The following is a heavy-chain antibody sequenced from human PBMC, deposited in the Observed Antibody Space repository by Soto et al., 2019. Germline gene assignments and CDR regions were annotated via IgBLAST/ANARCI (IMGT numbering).Heavy chain of an antibody. J-gene: IGHJ5*02. CDR2: INAGNGNT. Sequence: ASVKVSCKASAYTFTSYAMHWVRQAPGQRLEWMGWINAGNGNTKYSQKFQGRVTITRDTSASTAYMELSSLRSEDTAVYYCARVADCSSTSCYTWWFDPWGQGTLVTVSS. CDR3: ARVADCSSTSCYTWWFDP. CDR1: AYTFTSYA. D-gene: IGHD2-2*02. V-gene: IGHV1-3*01.